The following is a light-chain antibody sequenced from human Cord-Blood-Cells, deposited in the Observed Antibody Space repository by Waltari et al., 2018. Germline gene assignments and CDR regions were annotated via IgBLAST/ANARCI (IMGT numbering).Light chain of an antibody. V-gene: IGKV4-1*01. CDR2: WAS. CDR3: QQYYSTPLT. J-gene: IGKJ4*01. CDR1: QRVLYSSNNKNY. Sequence: DIVMTQSRDSLAVSLGERATINCKSSQRVLYSSNNKNYLAWYQQKPGQPPKLLIYWASTRESGFPDRFSGSGSGTDFTLTISSLQAEDVAVYYCQQYYSTPLTFGGGTKVEIK.